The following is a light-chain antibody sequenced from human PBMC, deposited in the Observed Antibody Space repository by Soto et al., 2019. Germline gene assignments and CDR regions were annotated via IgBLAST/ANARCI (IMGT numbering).Light chain of an antibody. J-gene: IGKJ2*01. CDR1: QSVSSN. V-gene: IGKV3-15*01. CDR3: QQYNNWPHT. CDR2: GAS. Sequence: EIVMTQSPATLSVSPGERATLSCRASQSVSSNLAWYQQNPGQAPRLLIYGASTRATGIPARFSGSGSGKEFTLTTSSLQSEDVAVYYCQQYNNWPHTFGQGTKLEIK.